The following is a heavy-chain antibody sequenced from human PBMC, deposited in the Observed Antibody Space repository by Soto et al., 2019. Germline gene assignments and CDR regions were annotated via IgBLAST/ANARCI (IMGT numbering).Heavy chain of an antibody. CDR3: AKEWDYHDSKYFDY. J-gene: IGHJ4*02. D-gene: IGHD3-22*01. CDR2: ISYDGSNH. CDR1: GFTFSTHG. V-gene: IGHV3-30*18. Sequence: QVQLVESGGGVVQPGRSLRLSCAASGFTFSTHGMHWVRQAPGKGLEWVAVISYDGSNHYYADSVKGRFTLSRDDSKNTLYLQMYSLGAEDTDVYYCAKEWDYHDSKYFDYWGQGTLVTVSS.